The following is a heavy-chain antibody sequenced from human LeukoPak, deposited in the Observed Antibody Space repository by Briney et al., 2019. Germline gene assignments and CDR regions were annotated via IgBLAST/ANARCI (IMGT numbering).Heavy chain of an antibody. J-gene: IGHJ6*02. Sequence: GASVKVSCKASGYTFTGYYMHWVRQAPGQGLEWMEWINPNSGGTNYAQKFQGWVTMTRDTSISTAYMELSRLRSDDTAVYYCARDLKKYYDILTGYPYPPYYYYYGMDVWGQGTTVTVSS. CDR1: GYTFTGYY. CDR2: INPNSGGT. V-gene: IGHV1-2*04. CDR3: ARDLKKYYDILTGYPYPPYYYYYGMDV. D-gene: IGHD3-9*01.